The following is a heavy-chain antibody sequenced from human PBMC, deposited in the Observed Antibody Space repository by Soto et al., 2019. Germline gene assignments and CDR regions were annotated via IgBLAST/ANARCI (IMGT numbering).Heavy chain of an antibody. CDR3: ATEGKYKYAHDY. CDR2: LWYDGTNE. Sequence: HPGGSLRLSCAASGFTFSSYAMNWVRQAPGKGLEWVAVLWYDGTNENYAGSVKGRFTISRDNSKNTLYLQMNSLRVEDTAVYYCATEGKYKYAHDYWGQGTLVTVSS. V-gene: IGHV3-33*08. CDR1: GFTFSSYA. D-gene: IGHD2-2*01. J-gene: IGHJ4*02.